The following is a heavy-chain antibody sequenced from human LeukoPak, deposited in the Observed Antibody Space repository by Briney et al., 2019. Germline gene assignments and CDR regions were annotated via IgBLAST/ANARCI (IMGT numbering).Heavy chain of an antibody. Sequence: SVKVSCKASGGTFSRYAISWVRQAPGQGLEWMGRIIPILGIANYAQKFQGRVTITADKSTSTAYMELSSLRSEDTAVYYCASGYYDSSGYFDYWGQGTLVTVSS. J-gene: IGHJ4*02. CDR3: ASGYYDSSGYFDY. CDR2: IIPILGIA. V-gene: IGHV1-69*04. CDR1: GGTFSRYA. D-gene: IGHD3-22*01.